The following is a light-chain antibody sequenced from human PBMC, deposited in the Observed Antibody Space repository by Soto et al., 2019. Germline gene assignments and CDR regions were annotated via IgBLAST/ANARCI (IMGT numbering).Light chain of an antibody. Sequence: QSALTQPASVSGSPGQSISISCTGTSSDIGGYNHVSWYQQHPGKAPKLMIYDVGNRPSGVSNRFSGSKSGNTASLTISGLQAEDEADYYCSSCTTSSTPLYVFGTGTKVTVL. CDR3: SSCTTSSTPLYV. CDR1: SSDIGGYNH. J-gene: IGLJ1*01. CDR2: DVG. V-gene: IGLV2-14*03.